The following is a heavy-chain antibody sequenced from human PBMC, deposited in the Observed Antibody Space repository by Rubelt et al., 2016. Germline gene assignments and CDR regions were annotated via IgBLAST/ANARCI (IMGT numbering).Heavy chain of an antibody. D-gene: IGHD6-19*01. V-gene: IGHV4-59*01. Sequence: QVQLQESGPGLVKPSETLSLTCSISGGSINTYYWSWIRQPPGKGLEWIGYIYYTGSTNYNPSLKSRVTISVDTSKNQFSLTLNAVTAADTAVYYCARGGGYSSGWLAWGQGTLVTVSS. CDR1: GGSINTYY. CDR3: ARGGGYSSGWLA. CDR2: IYYTGST. J-gene: IGHJ4*02.